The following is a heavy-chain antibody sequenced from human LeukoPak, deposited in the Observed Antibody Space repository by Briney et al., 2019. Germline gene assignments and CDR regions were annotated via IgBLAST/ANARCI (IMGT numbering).Heavy chain of an antibody. CDR1: GYTFTGYY. J-gene: IGHJ6*02. CDR2: INPNSGGT. D-gene: IGHD3-22*01. CDR3: ASENYYDSSDYGMDV. V-gene: IGHV1-2*02. Sequence: TSVKVSCKASGYTFTGYYMHWVRQAPGQGLEWMGWINPNSGGTNYAQKFQGRVTMTRDTSISTAYMELSRLRSDDTAVYYCASENYYDSSDYGMDVWGQGTTVTVSS.